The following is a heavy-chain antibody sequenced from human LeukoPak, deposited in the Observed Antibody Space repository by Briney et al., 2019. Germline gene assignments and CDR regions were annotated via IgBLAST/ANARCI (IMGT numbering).Heavy chain of an antibody. CDR3: ARMREMATIGYYYYYMDV. V-gene: IGHV1-69*06. D-gene: IGHD5-24*01. Sequence: ASVKVSCKASGGTFSSYAISWVRQAPGQGLEWMGGIIPIFGTANYAQKFQGRVTITADKSTSTAYMELSSLRSEDTAVYYCARMREMATIGYYYYYMDVWGKGTTVTVSS. CDR2: IIPIFGTA. CDR1: GGTFSSYA. J-gene: IGHJ6*03.